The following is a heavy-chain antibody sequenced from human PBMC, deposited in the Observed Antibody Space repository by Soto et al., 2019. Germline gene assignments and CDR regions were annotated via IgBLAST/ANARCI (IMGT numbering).Heavy chain of an antibody. V-gene: IGHV3-30*18. D-gene: IGHD3-10*01. CDR3: AKDTPGTVSR. J-gene: IGHJ4*02. CDR2: ISSDGNSQ. Sequence: QVQLVESGGGVVQPGRSLRLSCAASGFTFSHSGFHWVRQAPGKGLEWVIFISSDGNSQYYGDSVKGRFTLSRDNSRNTLYLQMNTLRPEDTAVYYCAKDTPGTVSRWGQGTLVTGSS. CDR1: GFTFSHSG.